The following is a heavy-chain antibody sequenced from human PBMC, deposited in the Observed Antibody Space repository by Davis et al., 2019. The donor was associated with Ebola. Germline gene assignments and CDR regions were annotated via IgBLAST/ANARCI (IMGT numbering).Heavy chain of an antibody. CDR2: IWYDGSNK. J-gene: IGHJ6*02. D-gene: IGHD6-19*01. Sequence: PGGSLRLSCAASGFTFSSYGMHWVRQAPGKGLEWVAVIWYDGSNKYYADSVKGRFTISRDNSKNTLYLQMNSLRAEDTAVYYCARSGYLRQWLARGYYYGMDVWGQGTTVTVSS. CDR3: ARSGYLRQWLARGYYYGMDV. CDR1: GFTFSSYG. V-gene: IGHV3-33*01.